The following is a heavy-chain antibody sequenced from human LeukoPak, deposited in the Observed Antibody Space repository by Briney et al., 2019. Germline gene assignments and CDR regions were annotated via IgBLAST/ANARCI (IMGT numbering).Heavy chain of an antibody. CDR1: GFTFSRYA. D-gene: IGHD6-13*01. V-gene: IGHV3-30*04. CDR2: ISYDGSNK. J-gene: IGHJ4*02. Sequence: PGRSLRLSCAASGFTFSRYAMHWVRQAPGKGLEWVAVISYDGSNKYYADSVKGRFTISRDSSKNTLYLQMNSLRAEDTAVYFCARDWGSWDFDFWGQGTLVTVSS. CDR3: ARDWGSWDFDF.